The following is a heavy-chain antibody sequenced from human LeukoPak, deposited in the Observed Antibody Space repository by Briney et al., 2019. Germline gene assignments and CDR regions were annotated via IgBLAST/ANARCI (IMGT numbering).Heavy chain of an antibody. CDR2: ISGSGGST. D-gene: IGHD3-3*01. CDR3: AKAGGRLRFLEWLPHPYYYYGMDV. CDR1: GFTFSSYA. Sequence: GGSLRLSCAASGFTFSSYAMSWDRQAPGKGLEWVSAISGSGGSTYYADSVKGRFTISRDNSKNTLYLQMNSLRAEDTAVYYCAKAGGRLRFLEWLPHPYYYYGMDVWGQGTTVTVSS. V-gene: IGHV3-23*01. J-gene: IGHJ6*02.